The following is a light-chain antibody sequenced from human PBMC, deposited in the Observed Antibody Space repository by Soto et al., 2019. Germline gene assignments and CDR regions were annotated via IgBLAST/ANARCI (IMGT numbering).Light chain of an antibody. Sequence: QSVLTQSASVSGSPGQSITISCTGTSSDIGGYNYVSWYQQHPGKAPKLMIYDVNNRPSGVSDRFSASKSGNTASLTISGLQAEDEADYYCGSYTSSSTNVFGTGTKVTVL. CDR3: GSYTSSSTNV. V-gene: IGLV2-14*01. CDR1: SSDIGGYNY. CDR2: DVN. J-gene: IGLJ1*01.